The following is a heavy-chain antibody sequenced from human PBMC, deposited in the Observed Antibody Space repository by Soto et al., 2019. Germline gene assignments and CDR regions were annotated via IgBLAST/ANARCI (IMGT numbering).Heavy chain of an antibody. Sequence: GASVKVSCKASGYTFTNYGISWVRQAPGQGLEWMGWISTYKRNTNYEQKLQGRVTVTADTSTSTSHMELRSLSSDDTAVYYCARDWNCTTSTCYNVFDIWG. V-gene: IGHV1-18*01. D-gene: IGHD2-2*01. CDR1: GYTFTNYG. CDR3: ARDWNCTTSTCYNVFDI. CDR2: ISTYKRNT. J-gene: IGHJ3*02.